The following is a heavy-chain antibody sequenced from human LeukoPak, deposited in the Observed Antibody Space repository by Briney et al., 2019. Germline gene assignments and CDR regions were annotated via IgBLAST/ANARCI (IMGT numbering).Heavy chain of an antibody. D-gene: IGHD3-22*01. CDR2: ISSSSSYI. J-gene: IGHJ4*02. CDR1: GFIFNYYG. Sequence: PGGSLRLSCAASGFIFNYYGMHWVRQAPGKGLEWVASISSSSSYIYYADSVKGRFTISRDNAKNSLYLQMNSLRAEDTAVYYCARDVGYYDSSGYRNPTFDYWGQGTLVTVSS. CDR3: ARDVGYYDSSGYRNPTFDY. V-gene: IGHV3-21*01.